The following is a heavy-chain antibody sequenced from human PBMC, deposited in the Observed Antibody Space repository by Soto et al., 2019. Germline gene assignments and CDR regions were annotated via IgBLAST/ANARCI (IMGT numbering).Heavy chain of an antibody. CDR2: ISGSGGST. CDR1: GFTFSSYW. Sequence: PGGSLRLSCAGSGFTFSSYWMSWVRQAPDKGLEWVSAISGSGGSTYYADSVKGRFTISRDNSKNTLYLQMNSLRAEDTAVYYCAKVPQWLANSYYFDYWGQGTLVTVSS. D-gene: IGHD6-19*01. J-gene: IGHJ4*02. CDR3: AKVPQWLANSYYFDY. V-gene: IGHV3-23*01.